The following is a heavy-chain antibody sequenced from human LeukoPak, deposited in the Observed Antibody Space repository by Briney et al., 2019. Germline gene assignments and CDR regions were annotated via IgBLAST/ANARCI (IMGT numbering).Heavy chain of an antibody. V-gene: IGHV3-53*01. CDR3: ARRPGN. CDR1: GFAVGSNY. D-gene: IGHD1-14*01. J-gene: IGHJ4*02. CDR2: IYSGGAI. Sequence: SGGSLRLSCVASGFAVGSNYMSWVRQAPGKGLEWVSLIYSGGAIRYADSVKGRFTISRDSSKNTLFLQMNDLTVVDTARYYCARRPGNWGQGILVTVSS.